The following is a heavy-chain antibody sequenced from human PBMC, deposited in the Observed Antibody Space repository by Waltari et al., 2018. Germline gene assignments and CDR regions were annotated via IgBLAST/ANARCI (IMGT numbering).Heavy chain of an antibody. D-gene: IGHD6-19*01. J-gene: IGHJ4*02. CDR1: GLTFSSHA. CDR2: ISYDGSNK. Sequence: QVQLVESGGGVVQPGRSLRLSCAASGLTFSSHAMHWVRQAPGKGLEWVAVISYDGSNKSYADSVKGRFTISRDNSKNTLYLQMNSLRAEDTAVYYCARGRGLGYEQWLIFDYWGQGTLVTVSS. CDR3: ARGRGLGYEQWLIFDY. V-gene: IGHV3-30-3*01.